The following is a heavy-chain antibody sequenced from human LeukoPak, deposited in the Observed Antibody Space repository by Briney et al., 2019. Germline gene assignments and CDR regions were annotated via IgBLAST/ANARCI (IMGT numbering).Heavy chain of an antibody. J-gene: IGHJ5*02. CDR2: ISQSGDIT. V-gene: IGHV3-23*01. CDR1: GFTFSSYS. Sequence: GGSLRLSCAASGFTFSSYSMNWVRQAPGKGPEWVSVISQSGDITYYADSVKGRFTISRDNSKNTVFLQMNSLRPEDTAVYYCARLTPPNTSRWLDPWGQGNLVTVSS. D-gene: IGHD2-2*01. CDR3: ARLTPPNTSRWLDP.